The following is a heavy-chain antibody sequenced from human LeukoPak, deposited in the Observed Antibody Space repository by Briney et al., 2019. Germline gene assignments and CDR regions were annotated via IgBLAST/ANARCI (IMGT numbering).Heavy chain of an antibody. J-gene: IGHJ5*02. V-gene: IGHV3-30*02. Sequence: PGGSLRLSFAASGFTFSSYGMHWVRQAPGTGLEWVAFIDYDGSNKYNADSVKGRFAISRDNSKNTLYLQMNSLRAEDTAVYYCAKDGPMVRGVREKPSGWFDPWGQGTLVTVSS. CDR2: IDYDGSNK. CDR1: GFTFSSYG. CDR3: AKDGPMVRGVREKPSGWFDP. D-gene: IGHD3-10*01.